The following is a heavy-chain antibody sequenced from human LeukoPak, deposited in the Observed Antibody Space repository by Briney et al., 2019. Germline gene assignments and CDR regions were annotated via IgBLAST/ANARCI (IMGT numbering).Heavy chain of an antibody. J-gene: IGHJ6*02. Sequence: PSETLSLTCAVYGGSFSSYYWSWIRQPPGKGLEWIGYIYYSGSTNYNPSLKSRVTISVDTSKNQFSLKLSSVTAADTAVYYCARDTYGSGSYYNGPYYYGMDVWGQGTTVTVSS. CDR1: GGSFSSYY. V-gene: IGHV4-59*01. D-gene: IGHD3-10*01. CDR2: IYYSGST. CDR3: ARDTYGSGSYYNGPYYYGMDV.